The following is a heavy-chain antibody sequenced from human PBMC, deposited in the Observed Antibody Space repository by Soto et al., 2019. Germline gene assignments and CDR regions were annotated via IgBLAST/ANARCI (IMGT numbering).Heavy chain of an antibody. CDR3: ARYKSNYYYGMDV. J-gene: IGHJ6*02. D-gene: IGHD1-20*01. CDR2: IYHGGST. CDR1: GASISSSNW. V-gene: IGHV4-4*02. Sequence: SETLSLTCAVSGASISSSNWWSWVRQSPGKGLEWIGEIYHGGSTNYNPSLKSRVTLSADKSKNQFSLKLSSVTAADTAVYYCARYKSNYYYGMDVWGQGTTVTVSS.